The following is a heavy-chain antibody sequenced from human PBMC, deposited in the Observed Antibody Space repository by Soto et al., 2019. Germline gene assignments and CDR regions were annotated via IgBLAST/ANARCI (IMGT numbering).Heavy chain of an antibody. CDR2: VNPSGGST. J-gene: IGHJ1*01. V-gene: IGHV1-46*01. D-gene: IGHD2-15*01. Sequence: ASVKVSCKASGYIFTAYSMHWVRQAPGQGLEWMGVVNPSGGSTNYAQKFQGRITMTRDTSTSTVYMDLSSLTSEDTAVYYCAREENCSDGICYSEYFQRWGQGTLVPVSP. CDR1: GYIFTAYS. CDR3: AREENCSDGICYSEYFQR.